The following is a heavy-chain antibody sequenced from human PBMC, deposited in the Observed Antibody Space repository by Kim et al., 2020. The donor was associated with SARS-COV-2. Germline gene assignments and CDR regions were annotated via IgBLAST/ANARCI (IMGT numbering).Heavy chain of an antibody. Sequence: YAASVKGRLTISRDDSKNTAYLQMNSLKTEDTAVYYGTRLPGGSYCAFDIWGQGTMVTVSS. V-gene: IGHV3-73*01. J-gene: IGHJ3*02. D-gene: IGHD1-26*01. CDR3: TRLPGGSYCAFDI.